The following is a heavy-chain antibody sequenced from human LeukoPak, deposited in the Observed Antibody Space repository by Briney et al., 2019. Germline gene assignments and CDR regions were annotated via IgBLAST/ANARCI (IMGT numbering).Heavy chain of an antibody. CDR3: ARDVEQWLVRVYYFDY. CDR1: GFTLSSYS. D-gene: IGHD6-19*01. V-gene: IGHV3-48*01. CDR2: ISSGSTTI. J-gene: IGHJ4*02. Sequence: GGSLILSCATSGFTLSSYSMNWVRQAPGKGLEWVSYISSGSTTIYYADSVKGRFTISRDNAKNSLYLQMYSLRAEDTAVYYCARDVEQWLVRVYYFDYWGQGTLVTVSS.